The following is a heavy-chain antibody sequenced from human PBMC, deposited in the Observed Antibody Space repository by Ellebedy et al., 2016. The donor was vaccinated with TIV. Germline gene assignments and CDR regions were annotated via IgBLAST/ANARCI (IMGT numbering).Heavy chain of an antibody. CDR1: GYSISRGYY. CDR2: IYHSGNT. J-gene: IGHJ5*02. CDR3: AKDALITTIIGRGGSFDP. Sequence: MPSETLSLTCTASGYSISRGYYWGWLRQPPGKGLEWIGNIYHSGNTYYNPSLKNRVTISVDTSKNQFSLKLSSVTAADTAVYYCAKDALITTIIGRGGSFDPWGQGTLVTVSS. V-gene: IGHV4-38-2*02. D-gene: IGHD3-22*01.